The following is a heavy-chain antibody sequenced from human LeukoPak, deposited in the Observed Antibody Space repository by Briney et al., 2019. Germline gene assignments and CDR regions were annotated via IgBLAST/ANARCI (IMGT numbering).Heavy chain of an antibody. J-gene: IGHJ4*02. V-gene: IGHV4-39*07. Sequence: KPSETLSLTCTVSGGSISSSSYYWSWIRQPPGTGLEWIGEINHSGSTNYNPSLKSRVTISVDTSKNQFSLKLSSVTAADTAVYYCARGAVARPFDFWGQGTLVTVSS. CDR1: GGSISSSSYY. CDR2: INHSGST. CDR3: ARGAVARPFDF.